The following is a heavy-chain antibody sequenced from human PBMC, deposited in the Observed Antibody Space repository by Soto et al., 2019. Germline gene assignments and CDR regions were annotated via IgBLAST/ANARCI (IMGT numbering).Heavy chain of an antibody. Sequence: QVQLVESGGGVVQPWTSLRLACAATGFTFSTYNMHWVRQAPGKGLQWVAVMSYDGTDKYYADSVKGRFTISRDNSKNTLHLQMKSLRVEDTAVYYCAKDMGRMDLPDYWGQGALVTVSS. CDR3: AKDMGRMDLPDY. D-gene: IGHD1-26*01. CDR2: MSYDGTDK. V-gene: IGHV3-30*18. CDR1: GFTFSTYN. J-gene: IGHJ4*02.